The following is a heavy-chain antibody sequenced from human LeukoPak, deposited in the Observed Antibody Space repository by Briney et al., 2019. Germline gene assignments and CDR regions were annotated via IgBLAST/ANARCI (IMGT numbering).Heavy chain of an antibody. J-gene: IGHJ5*02. CDR3: ARAARDTIFGVVTAFDP. Sequence: SETLSLTCTVSGGSISSSSYYWSWIRQPPGKGLEWIGYIYYSGSTNYNPSLKSRVTISVDTSKNQFSLKLSSVTAADTAVYYCARAARDTIFGVVTAFDPWGQGTLVTVSS. CDR2: IYYSGST. D-gene: IGHD3-3*01. CDR1: GGSISSSSYY. V-gene: IGHV4-61*01.